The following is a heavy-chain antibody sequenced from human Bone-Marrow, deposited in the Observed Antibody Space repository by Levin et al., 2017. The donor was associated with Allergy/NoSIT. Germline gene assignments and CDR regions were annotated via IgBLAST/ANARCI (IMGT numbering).Heavy chain of an antibody. Sequence: RTGGSLRLSCAASGFTFSNNAMSWVRQAPGKGLEWVSGLSGGGGSAHYADSVKGRLTISRDNSKNMLYLQMNSLRAEDTAVYYCAKVIGGFIHGDAFDMWGQGTMVTVSS. CDR3: AKVIGGFIHGDAFDM. J-gene: IGHJ3*02. CDR1: GFTFSNNA. CDR2: LSGGGGSA. D-gene: IGHD3-16*01. V-gene: IGHV3-23*01.